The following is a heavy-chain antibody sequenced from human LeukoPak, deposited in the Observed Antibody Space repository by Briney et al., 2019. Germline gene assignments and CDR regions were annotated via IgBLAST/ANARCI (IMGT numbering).Heavy chain of an antibody. Sequence: GGSLRLSCAASGFTFSAYSMNWVRQAPGKGLEWVSSISDSSRYIYYADSVKGRFTISRDNAKNSLYLQLNSLRADDTAVYYCARLYCAGDCYAFDYWGQGTLVTVSS. J-gene: IGHJ4*02. CDR1: GFTFSAYS. D-gene: IGHD2-21*02. CDR3: ARLYCAGDCYAFDY. CDR2: ISDSSRYI. V-gene: IGHV3-21*06.